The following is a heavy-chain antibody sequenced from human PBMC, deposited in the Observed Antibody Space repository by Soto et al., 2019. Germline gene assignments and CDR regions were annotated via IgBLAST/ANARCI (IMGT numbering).Heavy chain of an antibody. J-gene: IGHJ6*02. CDR2: TYYRSEWYN. D-gene: IGHD5-18*01. CDR1: GDSVSSDSAA. V-gene: IGHV6-1*01. Sequence: PSQTLSLTCAIYGDSVSSDSAAWNWIRQFPSRGLEWLGMTYYRSEWYNDYAVSVKSRITIGPDTSKNQFSLQLNSVTPEGTAVYYCARGEGYTYGPIVYGMDVWGQGTTVTVSS. CDR3: ARGEGYTYGPIVYGMDV.